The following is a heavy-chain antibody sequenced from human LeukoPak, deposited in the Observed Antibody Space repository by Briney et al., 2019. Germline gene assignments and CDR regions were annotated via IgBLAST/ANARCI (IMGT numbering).Heavy chain of an antibody. D-gene: IGHD1-26*01. Sequence: SETLSLTCAVSDDSFSSHYWTWLRQPPGKGLEWIGYISYIGSTNYNPSLKSRVAISIDTSKNQFSLKLTSVTAADTAVYYCARGDASGRPGIGFDFWGQGTLVTVSS. CDR3: ARGDASGRPGIGFDF. J-gene: IGHJ4*02. CDR2: ISYIGST. V-gene: IGHV4-59*11. CDR1: DDSFSSHY.